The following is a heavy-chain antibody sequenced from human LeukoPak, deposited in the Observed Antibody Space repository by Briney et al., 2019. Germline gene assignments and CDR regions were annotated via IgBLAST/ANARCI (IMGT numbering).Heavy chain of an antibody. CDR1: GFTVSSNY. CDR2: IYSGGST. D-gene: IGHD3-10*01. V-gene: IGHV3-53*01. Sequence: PGGSLRLSCAASGFTVSSNYMSWVRQAPGKGLEWVSVIYSGGSTYYADSVKGRFTISRDNSKNTLYLQMNSLRAEDTAVYYCARVDYYGSGSYYNDGMDVWGQGTTVTVSS. J-gene: IGHJ6*02. CDR3: ARVDYYGSGSYYNDGMDV.